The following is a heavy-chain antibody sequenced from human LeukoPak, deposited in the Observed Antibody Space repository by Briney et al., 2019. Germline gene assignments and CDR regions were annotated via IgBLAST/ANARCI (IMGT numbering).Heavy chain of an antibody. V-gene: IGHV4-59*12. CDR2: IYYSGST. D-gene: IGHD5-18*01. Sequence: SETLSLTCTVSGGSISSYYWSWIRQPPGKGLEWIGYIYYSGSTNYNPSLKSRVTISVDTSKNQFSLKLSSVTAADTAVYYCARGPGDTAMVNDAFDIWGQGTMVTVSS. J-gene: IGHJ3*02. CDR3: ARGPGDTAMVNDAFDI. CDR1: GGSISSYY.